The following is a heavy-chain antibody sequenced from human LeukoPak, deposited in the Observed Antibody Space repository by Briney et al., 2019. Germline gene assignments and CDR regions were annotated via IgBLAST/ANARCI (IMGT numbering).Heavy chain of an antibody. CDR2: INHSGST. CDR1: GGSFSGYY. J-gene: IGHJ4*02. Sequence: SETLSPTCAVYGGSFSGYYWSWIRQPPGKGLEWIGEINHSGSTNYNPSLKSRVTISVDTSKNQFSLKLSSVTAADTAVYYCARASKRGYYYDSSGPFDYWGQGTLVTVSS. V-gene: IGHV4-34*01. D-gene: IGHD3-22*01. CDR3: ARASKRGYYYDSSGPFDY.